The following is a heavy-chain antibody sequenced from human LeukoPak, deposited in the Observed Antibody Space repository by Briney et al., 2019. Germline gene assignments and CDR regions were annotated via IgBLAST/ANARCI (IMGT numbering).Heavy chain of an antibody. CDR2: IYYSGST. CDR3: ARVLRGYGGNLVF. CDR1: GGSISSYY. V-gene: IGHV4-59*01. Sequence: SETLSLTCTVSGGSISSYYWSWIRQPPGKGLEWIGYIYYSGSTNYNPSLKSRVTISVDTSKNQFSLKLSSVTAADTAVYYCARVLRGYGGNLVFGAQGTLVTVSS. J-gene: IGHJ4*02. D-gene: IGHD4-23*01.